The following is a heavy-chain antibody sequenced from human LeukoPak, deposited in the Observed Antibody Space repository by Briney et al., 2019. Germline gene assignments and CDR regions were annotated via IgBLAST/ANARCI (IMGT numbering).Heavy chain of an antibody. CDR3: ARGRGYFDY. D-gene: IGHD3-10*01. V-gene: IGHV4-34*01. Sequence: SETLSLTCAVYGVSFSGYYWSWIRQPPGKGLEWIGEINHSGSTNYNPSLKSRVTIPVDTSKNQFSLKLSSVTAADTAVYYCARGRGYFDYWGQGTLVTVSS. J-gene: IGHJ4*02. CDR2: INHSGST. CDR1: GVSFSGYY.